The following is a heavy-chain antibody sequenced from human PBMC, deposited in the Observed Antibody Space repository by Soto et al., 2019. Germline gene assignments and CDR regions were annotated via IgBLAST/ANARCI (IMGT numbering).Heavy chain of an antibody. CDR3: ARVLIAGVTTD. D-gene: IGHD5-18*01. J-gene: IGHJ4*02. V-gene: IGHV4-34*01. Sequence: QVQLQQWGAGLLKPSETLSLTCAVYGGSFSGYYWSWIRQPPGKGLEWIGESNHVGSTNYNPSLKGRVTMSVHPSKDQFSLRLASVTAADTAVYYCARVLIAGVTTDWGQGTLVIVSS. CDR2: SNHVGST. CDR1: GGSFSGYY.